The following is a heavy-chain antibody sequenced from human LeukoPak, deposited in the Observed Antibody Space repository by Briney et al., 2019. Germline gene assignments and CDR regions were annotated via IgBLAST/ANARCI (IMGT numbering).Heavy chain of an antibody. CDR3: AREGYDFWFDY. D-gene: IGHD3-3*01. CDR2: IWYDGSNK. CDR1: GLTFSSYG. Sequence: GRSLRLSCAASGLTFSSYGMHWVRQAPGKGLEWVAVIWYDGSNKYYADSVKGRFTISRDNSKNTLYLQMNSLRAEDTAVYYCAREGYDFWFDYWGQGTLVTVSS. V-gene: IGHV3-33*01. J-gene: IGHJ4*02.